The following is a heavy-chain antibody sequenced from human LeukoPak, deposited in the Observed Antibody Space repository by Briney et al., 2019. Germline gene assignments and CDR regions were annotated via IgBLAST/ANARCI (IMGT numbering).Heavy chain of an antibody. CDR3: AKYRGRTWVQVAN. D-gene: IGHD2-15*01. J-gene: IGHJ4*02. V-gene: IGHV3-33*06. Sequence: GRTLRLSCAASGFTFSSYAMHWVRQAPGKGLEWVAFIWYDGSNKDYTDSVKGRFTISRDNAKNRLHLQMNSLRVEDTAVYYCAKYRGRTWVQVANWGQGTLVTVSS. CDR2: IWYDGSNK. CDR1: GFTFSSYA.